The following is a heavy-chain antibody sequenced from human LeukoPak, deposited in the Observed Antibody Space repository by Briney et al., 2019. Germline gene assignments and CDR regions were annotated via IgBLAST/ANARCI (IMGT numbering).Heavy chain of an antibody. V-gene: IGHV3-74*01. CDR1: GFTFSKYW. J-gene: IGHJ4*02. CDR3: ATKQWLAPPPDS. CDR2: INTDGTVT. D-gene: IGHD6-19*01. Sequence: GGSLRLSCAASGFTFSKYWMLWVRQAPGKGLESVSRINTDGTVTTYPDSVKGRFTASRDNADNTIFLQMNSVRDEDTAVYYCATKQWLAPPPDSWGQGTPVTVSS.